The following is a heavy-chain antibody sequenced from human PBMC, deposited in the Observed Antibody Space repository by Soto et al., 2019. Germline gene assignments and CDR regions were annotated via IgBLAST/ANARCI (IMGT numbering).Heavy chain of an antibody. V-gene: IGHV1-69*01. D-gene: IGHD1-7*01. CDR3: AGQLPWLSYYYYGMDF. CDR2: IIPIFGTA. Sequence: QVQLVQSGAEVKKPGSSVKVSCKASGGTFSSYAISWVRQAPGQGLEWMGGIIPIFGTANYAQKFQGRVTITADESTSTAYMELCSLRSEDTAVYYCAGQLPWLSYYYYGMDFWGQGTTVTVSS. J-gene: IGHJ6*02. CDR1: GGTFSSYA.